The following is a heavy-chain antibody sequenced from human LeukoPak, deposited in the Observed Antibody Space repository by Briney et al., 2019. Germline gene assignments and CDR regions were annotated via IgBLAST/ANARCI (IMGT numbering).Heavy chain of an antibody. CDR3: AKDLEYYDILTGSYYGMDV. CDR2: IRYDGSNK. CDR1: GFTFSSYG. Sequence: GGSLRLSCAASGFTFSSYGMHWVRQAPGKGLEWVAFIRYDGSNKYYADSVKGRFTISRDNSKNTLYLQMNSLRAEDTAVYYCAKDLEYYDILTGSYYGMDVWGQGTTVTVSS. J-gene: IGHJ6*02. V-gene: IGHV3-30*02. D-gene: IGHD3-9*01.